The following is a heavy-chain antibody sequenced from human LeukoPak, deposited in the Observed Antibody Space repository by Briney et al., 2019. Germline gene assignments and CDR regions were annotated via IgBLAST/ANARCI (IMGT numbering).Heavy chain of an antibody. Sequence: ASVKVSCQASGYTFTAYYVHWVRQAPGQGLEWMGWINGNSGGTNYAQKFQGRVALTRDTSISTAYMELSGLSSDDTAVYYCTRDPEEVTTLDYWGQGTLVTVSS. J-gene: IGHJ4*02. CDR3: TRDPEEVTTLDY. D-gene: IGHD4-17*01. V-gene: IGHV1-2*02. CDR1: GYTFTAYY. CDR2: INGNSGGT.